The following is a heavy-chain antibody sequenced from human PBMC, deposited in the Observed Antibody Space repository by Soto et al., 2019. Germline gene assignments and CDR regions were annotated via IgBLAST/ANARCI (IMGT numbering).Heavy chain of an antibody. V-gene: IGHV3-30-3*01. J-gene: IGHJ6*02. Sequence: ESGGGVVQPGRSLRLSCAASGFTFSSYAMHWVRQAPGKGLEWVAVISYDGSNKYYADSVKGRFTISRDNSKNTLYLQMNSLRAEDTAVYYCARDSGSGWSSAGMDVWGQGTTVTVSS. CDR2: ISYDGSNK. D-gene: IGHD6-19*01. CDR1: GFTFSSYA. CDR3: ARDSGSGWSSAGMDV.